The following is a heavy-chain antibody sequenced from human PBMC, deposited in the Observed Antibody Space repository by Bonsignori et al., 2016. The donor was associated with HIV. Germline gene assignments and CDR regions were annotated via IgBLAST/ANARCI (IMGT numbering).Heavy chain of an antibody. CDR3: ARYHQVAFDS. D-gene: IGHD1-14*01. Sequence: WIRQPPGKGLEWVANIKEDGSEKYYVDSVKGRLAISRDNAKKSLYLQMNSLRAEDTAVYYCARYHQVAFDSWGQGTLVTVSS. CDR2: IKEDGSEK. V-gene: IGHV3-7*03. J-gene: IGHJ4*02.